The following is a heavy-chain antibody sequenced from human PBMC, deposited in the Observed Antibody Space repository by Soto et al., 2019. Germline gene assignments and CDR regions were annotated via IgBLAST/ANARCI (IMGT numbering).Heavy chain of an antibody. CDR2: INLRGGTT. CDR3: ARGPHDSDVPRWDH. Sequence: QVQLVQSGPEVRKPGASVRLSCATSGYNFNQYYIHWVRQAPGQGLEWMGIINLRGGTTEYAHKFRGSVTVSGDTATRSAYMELSSLRSEDTAVYFCARGPHDSDVPRWDHWGKGTLITLSS. V-gene: IGHV1-46*02. J-gene: IGHJ4*02. D-gene: IGHD1-1*01. CDR1: GYNFNQYY.